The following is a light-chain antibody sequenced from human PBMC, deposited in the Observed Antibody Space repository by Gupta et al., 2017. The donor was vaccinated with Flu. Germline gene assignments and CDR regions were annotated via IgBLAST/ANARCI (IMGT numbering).Light chain of an antibody. CDR2: AAA. Sequence: DLQMTQSPSSLSASIGDIVTITCRTSQSISSCLNWYQQKPGKAPKFLIYAAAVVQSGVPARCGGSAALTDITRTISSLQPEDFATYYCQRSVTFGPGTKVDI. J-gene: IGKJ3*01. V-gene: IGKV1-39*01. CDR1: QSISSC. CDR3: QRSVT.